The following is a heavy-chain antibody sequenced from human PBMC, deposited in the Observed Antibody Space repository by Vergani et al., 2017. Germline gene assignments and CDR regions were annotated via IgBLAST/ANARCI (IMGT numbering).Heavy chain of an antibody. CDR1: RYSFTSYW. Sequence: EVQLVQSGAEVKKPGESLKISCKGSRYSFTSYWIGWVRQMPGKGLEWMGIIYPGDSDTRYSPSFQGQVTISADKSISTAYLQWSSLKASDTAMYYCARTYYYDSSGSNDAFDIWDQGTMVIVSS. J-gene: IGHJ3*02. D-gene: IGHD3-22*01. V-gene: IGHV5-51*01. CDR3: ARTYYYDSSGSNDAFDI. CDR2: IYPGDSDT.